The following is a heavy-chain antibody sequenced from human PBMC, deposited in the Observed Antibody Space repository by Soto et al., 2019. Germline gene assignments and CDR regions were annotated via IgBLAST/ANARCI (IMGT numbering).Heavy chain of an antibody. Sequence: ASVKVSCKASGYTFTSYYMHWVRQAPGQGLEWMGIINPSGGSTSYAQKFQGRVTMTRDTSTSTVYMELSSLRSEDTAVYYCARDPIPYCSGGSCYSSSCFDPWGQGTLVTVSS. D-gene: IGHD2-15*01. CDR1: GYTFTSYY. CDR2: INPSGGST. V-gene: IGHV1-46*01. CDR3: ARDPIPYCSGGSCYSSSCFDP. J-gene: IGHJ5*02.